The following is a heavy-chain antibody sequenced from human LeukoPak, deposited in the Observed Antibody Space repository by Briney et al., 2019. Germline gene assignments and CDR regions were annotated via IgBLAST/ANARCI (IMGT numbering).Heavy chain of an antibody. J-gene: IGHJ4*02. CDR2: IIPIFGTA. D-gene: IGHD2-15*01. V-gene: IGHV1-69*05. CDR1: GGSFSSEA. CDR3: GRKAGDCGGGSCYSIDY. Sequence: GSSVKVSCKAFGGSFSSEAISWVRQAPGQGLEWMGGIIPIFGTANYAQKFQVRVTITTDESTSTAYMEVSSLRSEDTAVYYCGRKAGDCGGGSCYSIDYWGQGTLVTVSS.